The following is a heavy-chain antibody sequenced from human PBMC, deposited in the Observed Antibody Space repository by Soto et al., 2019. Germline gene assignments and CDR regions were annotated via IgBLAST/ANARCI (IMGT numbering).Heavy chain of an antibody. Sequence: EVQLLESGGGLVQPGGSLRLSCAASGFTFSSYAMSWVRQAPGKGLEWVSAISGSGGSTYYADSVKGRFTISRDNSKNTLYLQMNSLRAVDTAVYYCAKGLYYYESSAYMGYWGQGTLVTVSS. D-gene: IGHD3-22*01. J-gene: IGHJ4*02. CDR2: ISGSGGST. V-gene: IGHV3-23*01. CDR3: AKGLYYYESSAYMGY. CDR1: GFTFSSYA.